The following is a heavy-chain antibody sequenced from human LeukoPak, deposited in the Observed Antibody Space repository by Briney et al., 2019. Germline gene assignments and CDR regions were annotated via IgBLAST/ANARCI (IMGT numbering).Heavy chain of an antibody. J-gene: IGHJ6*02. V-gene: IGHV3-7*04. Sequence: NYYVDSVKGRLTISRDNAKNSLYLQMSNLRAEDTAVSFCARGGGLDVWGQGATVTVSS. CDR2: N. CDR3: ARGGGLDV.